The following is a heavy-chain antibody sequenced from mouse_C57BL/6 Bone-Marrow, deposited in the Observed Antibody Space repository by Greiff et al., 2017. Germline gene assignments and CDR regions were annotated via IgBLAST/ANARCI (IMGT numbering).Heavy chain of an antibody. CDR3: AREGTTVVATDWYFDV. D-gene: IGHD1-1*01. CDR1: GYAFSSSW. V-gene: IGHV1-82*01. Sequence: VKLQESGPELVKPGASVKISCKASGYAFSSSWMNWVKQRPGKGLEWIGRIYPGDGDTNYNGKFKGKATLTADKSSSTAYMQLSSLTSEDSAVYFCAREGTTVVATDWYFDVWGTGTTVTVSS. CDR2: IYPGDGDT. J-gene: IGHJ1*03.